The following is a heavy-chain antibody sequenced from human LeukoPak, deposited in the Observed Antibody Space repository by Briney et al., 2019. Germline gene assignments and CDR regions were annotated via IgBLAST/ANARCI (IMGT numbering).Heavy chain of an antibody. J-gene: IGHJ4*02. CDR1: GFTVSSNY. Sequence: GGSLRLSCAASGFTVSSNYMSWVRQAPGKGLEWVSVIYSGGSTYYADSVKGRFTTSRDNSKNTLYLQMNSLRAEDTAVYYCAKERYSSWYEPYARWGQGTLVTVSS. CDR3: AKERYSSWYEPYAR. CDR2: IYSGGST. V-gene: IGHV3-53*01. D-gene: IGHD6-13*01.